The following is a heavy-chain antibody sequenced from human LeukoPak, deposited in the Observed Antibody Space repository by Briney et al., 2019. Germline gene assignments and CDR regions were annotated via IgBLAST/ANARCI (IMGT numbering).Heavy chain of an antibody. Sequence: PSETLSLTCTVSGESIRSSNWWSWVRQPPGKGLEWIGEIYHSGTTNYNPSLKSRVTISFATSTNQFFLDLSPVTAADTAVYYCSNKVYCSTTICHPAGYWGLGSLVTVSS. CDR3: SNKVYCSTTICHPAGY. CDR1: GESIRSSNW. CDR2: IYHSGTT. D-gene: IGHD2-2*01. V-gene: IGHV4-4*02. J-gene: IGHJ4*02.